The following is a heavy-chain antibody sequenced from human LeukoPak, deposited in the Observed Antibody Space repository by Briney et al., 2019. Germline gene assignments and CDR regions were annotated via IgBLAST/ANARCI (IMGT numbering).Heavy chain of an antibody. CDR2: IYYSGST. D-gene: IGHD4-17*01. J-gene: IGHJ3*02. CDR1: GGSISSGGYY. V-gene: IGHV4-31*03. CDR3: ARESTVTTMWTAFDI. Sequence: SQTLSLTCTVSGGSISSGGYYWSWIRQHPGKGLEWIGYIYYSGSTYYNPSLKSRVTISVDTSKNQFSLKLGSVTAADTAVYYCARESTVTTMWTAFDIWGQGTMVTVSS.